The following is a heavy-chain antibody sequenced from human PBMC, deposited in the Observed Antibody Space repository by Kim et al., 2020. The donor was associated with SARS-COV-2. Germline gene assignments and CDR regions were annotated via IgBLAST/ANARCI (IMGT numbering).Heavy chain of an antibody. J-gene: IGHJ5*02. CDR2: IYYSAST. D-gene: IGHD3-10*01. V-gene: IGHV4-39*01. CDR1: GGSISSSSYY. CDR3: ARRQRLITMVRGVISCWFDP. Sequence: SETLSLTCTVSGGSISSSSYYWGWIRQPPGKGLEWIGSIYYSASTYYNPSLKSRVTISVDTSKNQFSLKLSSVTAADTAVYYCARRQRLITMVRGVISCWFDPWGQGTLVTVSS.